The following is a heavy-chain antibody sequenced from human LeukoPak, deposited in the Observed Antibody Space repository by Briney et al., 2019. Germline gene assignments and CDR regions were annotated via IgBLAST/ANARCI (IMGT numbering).Heavy chain of an antibody. V-gene: IGHV3-23*01. D-gene: IGHD3-10*01. J-gene: IGHJ4*02. CDR3: AKGYGSGSSLYYFDY. CDR2: ISGSGGST. Sequence: PGGSLRLSCAASGFTFSRYAMRWVRQAPGKGLEWVSTISGSGGSTYYADSVKGRFTISRDNSKNTLYLQMNSLRAEDTAVYYCAKGYGSGSSLYYFDYWGQGTLVTVSS. CDR1: GFTFSRYA.